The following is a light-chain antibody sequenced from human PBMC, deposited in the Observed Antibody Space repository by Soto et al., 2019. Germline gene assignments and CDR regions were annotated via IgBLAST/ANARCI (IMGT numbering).Light chain of an antibody. CDR3: QQYYSYPWT. J-gene: IGKJ1*01. V-gene: IGKV1-8*01. CDR2: AAS. CDR1: QGISSY. Sequence: AIRMTQSPSSLSSSQGDRVTITCGASQGISSYLAWYQQKPGKAPKLLIYAASTLQSGVPSRFSGSGSGTDFTLTISCLQSEDFATYYCQQYYSYPWTFGQGTKVDI.